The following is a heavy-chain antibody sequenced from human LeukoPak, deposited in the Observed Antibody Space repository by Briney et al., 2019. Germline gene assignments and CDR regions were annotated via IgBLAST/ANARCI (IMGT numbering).Heavy chain of an antibody. D-gene: IGHD6-6*01. J-gene: IGHJ6*03. CDR3: ARGESSSSPLYYYYYMDV. CDR2: MYTSGTT. Sequence: PSQTLSLTCTVSGGSISSSNYYWSWIRQPPGKGLEWIGRMYTSGTTNYNPSLRSRVTISVDTSKNQFSLKLNSVTAADTAVYYCARGESSSSPLYYYYYMDVWGKGTTVTVSS. V-gene: IGHV4-61*02. CDR1: GGSISSSNYY.